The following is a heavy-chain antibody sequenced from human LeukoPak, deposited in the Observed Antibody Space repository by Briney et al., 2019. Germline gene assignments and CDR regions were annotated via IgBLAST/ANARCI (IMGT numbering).Heavy chain of an antibody. CDR3: ATGGYCSGGSCYSFFDY. V-gene: IGHV5-51*01. J-gene: IGHJ4*02. CDR2: IYPGDSDT. CDR1: GYSFNTYW. D-gene: IGHD2-15*01. Sequence: RGESLKISCKGSGYSFNTYWIGWVRQMPGKGLEWMGIIYPGDSDTRYSPSFEGQVTISADKSISTAYLQWSSLKASDTAMYYCATGGYCSGGSCYSFFDYWGQGTLATVSS.